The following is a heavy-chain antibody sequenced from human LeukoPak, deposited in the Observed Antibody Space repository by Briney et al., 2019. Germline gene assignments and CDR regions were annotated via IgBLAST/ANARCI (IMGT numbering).Heavy chain of an antibody. V-gene: IGHV1-69*13. CDR2: IIPIFGTA. Sequence: SVKVSCTASGGTFSSYAISWVRQAPGQGLEWMGGIIPIFGTANYAQKFQGRVTITADESTSTAYMELSSLRSEDTAVYYCARAIETYGSGTYYFDYWGQGTLVTVSS. CDR1: GGTFSSYA. D-gene: IGHD3-10*01. J-gene: IGHJ4*02. CDR3: ARAIETYGSGTYYFDY.